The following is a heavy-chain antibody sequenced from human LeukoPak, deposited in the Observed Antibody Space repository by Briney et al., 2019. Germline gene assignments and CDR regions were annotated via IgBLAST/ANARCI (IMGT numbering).Heavy chain of an antibody. D-gene: IGHD3-10*01. CDR2: INHSGRT. CDR1: ARSRSGYY. CDR3: ARGRAYYYGSGSYFFDY. J-gene: IGHJ4*02. V-gene: IGHV4-34*01. Sequence: PETLSLTCAVSARSRSGYYWSWIRQPPRKGREWIGEINHSGRTNYNPSLKSRVTISVDTSKNQFSMKLSSVTAADTAVYYCARGRAYYYGSGSYFFDYWGQGTLVSVSS.